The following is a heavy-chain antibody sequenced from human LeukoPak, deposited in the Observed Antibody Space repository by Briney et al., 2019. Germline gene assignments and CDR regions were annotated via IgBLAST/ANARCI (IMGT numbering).Heavy chain of an antibody. J-gene: IGHJ4*02. Sequence: PSETLSLTCTVSGGSISSGSYYWGWIRQPPGKGLEWIGSIYYSGSTDYNPSLKSRVTISVDTSKNQFSLKLSSVTAADTAVFYCARVWGAPGSIDYWGQGTLVTVSS. CDR2: IYYSGST. D-gene: IGHD7-27*01. V-gene: IGHV4-39*01. CDR1: GGSISSGSYY. CDR3: ARVWGAPGSIDY.